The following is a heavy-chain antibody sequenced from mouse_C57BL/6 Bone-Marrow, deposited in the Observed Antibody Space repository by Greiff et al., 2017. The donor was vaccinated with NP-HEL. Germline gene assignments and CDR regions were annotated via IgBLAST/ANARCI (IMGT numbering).Heavy chain of an antibody. CDR3: TTDYGNYGYYAMDY. J-gene: IGHJ4*01. CDR1: GFNIKDDY. V-gene: IGHV14-4*01. Sequence: EVQLHQSGAELVRPGASVKLSCTASGFNIKDDYMHWVKQRPEQGLEWIGWIDPENGDPEYASKFQGKATITADTSSNTAYLQLSSLTSEDTAVYYCTTDYGNYGYYAMDYWGQGTSVTVSS. D-gene: IGHD2-1*01. CDR2: IDPENGDP.